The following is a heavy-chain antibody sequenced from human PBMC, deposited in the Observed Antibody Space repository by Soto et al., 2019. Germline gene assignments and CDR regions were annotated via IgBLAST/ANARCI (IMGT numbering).Heavy chain of an antibody. V-gene: IGHV6-1*01. Sequence: PAQTLSLTCAISGDSVSSNNAAWNWIRQSPSRGLEWLGRTYYRSRWYNDYAVSVKSRITVNPDTSKNQFSLQLTSVTPEDTAVYYCVGTTSHYWYYMDVCSKGTSVIVSS. CDR3: VGTTSHYWYYMDV. CDR1: GDSVSSNNAA. J-gene: IGHJ6*03. D-gene: IGHD1-7*01. CDR2: TYYRSRWYN.